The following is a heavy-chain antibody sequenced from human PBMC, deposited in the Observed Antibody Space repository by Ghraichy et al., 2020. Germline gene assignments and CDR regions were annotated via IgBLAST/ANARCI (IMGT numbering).Heavy chain of an antibody. CDR3: ARVRRGDESSFDY. CDR2: INPNSGGT. D-gene: IGHD4-17*01. Sequence: ASVKVSCKASGYTFTGYYMHWVRQAPGQGLEWMGWINPNSGGTNYAQKFQGWVTMTRDTSISTAYMELSRLRSDDTAVYYCARVRRGDESSFDYWGQGTLVTVSS. CDR1: GYTFTGYY. J-gene: IGHJ4*02. V-gene: IGHV1-2*04.